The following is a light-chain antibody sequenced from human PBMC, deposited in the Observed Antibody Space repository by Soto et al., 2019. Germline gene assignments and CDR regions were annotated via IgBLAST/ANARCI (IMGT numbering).Light chain of an antibody. Sequence: DIVMTQSPLSLPVTPGEPASISCRSSQSLLHSNGYNYLDWYLQKPGQSPQLLIYLGSNRASGVPDRFSGSGSGTDFTLKISRVEAEDVGVYYCMQALQPSYTFGGATKVDIK. CDR2: LGS. J-gene: IGKJ4*01. CDR3: MQALQPSYT. CDR1: QSLLHSNGYNY. V-gene: IGKV2-28*01.